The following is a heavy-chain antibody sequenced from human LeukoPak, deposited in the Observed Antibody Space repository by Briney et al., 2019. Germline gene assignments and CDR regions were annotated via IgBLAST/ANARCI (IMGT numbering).Heavy chain of an antibody. CDR3: ARGGTGDRWYFDL. D-gene: IGHD7-27*01. CDR1: GGSISSSSYY. CDR2: IYYSGST. J-gene: IGHJ2*01. Sequence: PSETLSLTCTVSGGSISSSSYYWGWIRQPPGKGLEWIGSIYYSGSTYYNPSLKSRVTISVDTSKNQFSLKLSSVTAADTAVYYCARGGTGDRWYFDLWGRGTLVTVSS. V-gene: IGHV4-39*07.